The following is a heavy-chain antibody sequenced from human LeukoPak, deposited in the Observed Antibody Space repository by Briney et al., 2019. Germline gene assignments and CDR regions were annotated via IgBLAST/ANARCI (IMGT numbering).Heavy chain of an antibody. J-gene: IGHJ4*02. D-gene: IGHD3-22*01. V-gene: IGHV3-30*04. CDR2: ISYDGSNK. CDR3: AKDDPSYYYDSSGYLNDY. Sequence: GGSLRLSCAASGFTFSSYAMHWVRQAPGKGLEWVAYISYDGSNKYYADSVKGRFTISRDNSKNTLYLQMNSLRAEDTAVYYCAKDDPSYYYDSSGYLNDYWGQGTLVTVSS. CDR1: GFTFSSYA.